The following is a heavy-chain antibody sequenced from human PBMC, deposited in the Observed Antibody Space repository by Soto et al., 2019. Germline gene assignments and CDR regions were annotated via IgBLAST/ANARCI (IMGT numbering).Heavy chain of an antibody. Sequence: PSETLSLTCTVSGGSISSSSYYWGWIRQPPGKGLEWIGSIYYSGSTYYNPSLKSRVTISVDTSKNQFSLKLSSVTAAVTAVYYCARAWVVVTAPDYWGQGTLVTVSS. CDR2: IYYSGST. D-gene: IGHD2-21*02. CDR3: ARAWVVVTAPDY. CDR1: GGSISSSSYY. V-gene: IGHV4-39*01. J-gene: IGHJ4*02.